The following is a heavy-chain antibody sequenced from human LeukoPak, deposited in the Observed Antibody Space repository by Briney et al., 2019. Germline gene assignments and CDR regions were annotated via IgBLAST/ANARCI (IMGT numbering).Heavy chain of an antibody. V-gene: IGHV1-2*02. CDR3: ARAYYDSSGYYYYYGMDV. D-gene: IGHD3-22*01. Sequence: GASVKVSCKASGYTFTRYYMHWVRQAPGQGREGMGWINPNSGGTNYAQKFQGRVTITADKSTSTAYMELSSLRSEDTAVYYCARAYYDSSGYYYYYGMDVWGQGTTVTVSS. CDR1: GYTFTRYY. CDR2: INPNSGGT. J-gene: IGHJ6*02.